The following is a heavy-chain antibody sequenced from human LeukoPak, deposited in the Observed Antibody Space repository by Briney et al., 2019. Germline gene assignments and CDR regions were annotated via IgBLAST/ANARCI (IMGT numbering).Heavy chain of an antibody. Sequence: GESLKISCKGSGYSFTSYWIGWVRQMPGKGLEWMGIIYPGDSDTRYSPSFQGQVTISADKSISTAYLQWSSLKASDTAIYYCARLLSDSSGYQFFDYWGQGTLVAVSS. D-gene: IGHD3-22*01. V-gene: IGHV5-51*01. J-gene: IGHJ4*02. CDR2: IYPGDSDT. CDR3: ARLLSDSSGYQFFDY. CDR1: GYSFTSYW.